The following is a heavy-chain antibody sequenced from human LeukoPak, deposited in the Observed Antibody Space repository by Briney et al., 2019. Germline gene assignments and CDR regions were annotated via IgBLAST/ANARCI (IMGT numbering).Heavy chain of an antibody. V-gene: IGHV4-31*03. CDR1: GGPLSSGDYC. Sequence: SETLTLTCTVSGGPLSSGDYCWSWIRQVPGKGLEWIGYIFDIGTTHYNPYLKSRGSISVYTSKNQFSRMLKSLTAAATAVYYCAGVDDFVCLGNHVLFETCGQGTLVTVSS. CDR2: IFDIGTT. D-gene: IGHD4-23*01. CDR3: AGVDDFVCLGNHVLFET. J-gene: IGHJ5*02.